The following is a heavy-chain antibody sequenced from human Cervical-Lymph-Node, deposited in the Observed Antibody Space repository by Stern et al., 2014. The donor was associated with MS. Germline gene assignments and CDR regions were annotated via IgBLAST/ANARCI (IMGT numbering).Heavy chain of an antibody. Sequence: EVQLVESGGGLVQPGGSLRLSCAASGFTFSSYSMNWVRQAPGKGLEWVSSISSSSSYIYYADSVKGRFTISRDNAKNSLYLQMNSLRAEDTAVYYCARDYDSSGYYYVLSYYYYGMDVWGQGTTVTVSS. CDR2: ISSSSSYI. CDR1: GFTFSSYS. D-gene: IGHD3-22*01. V-gene: IGHV3-21*01. CDR3: ARDYDSSGYYYVLSYYYYGMDV. J-gene: IGHJ6*02.